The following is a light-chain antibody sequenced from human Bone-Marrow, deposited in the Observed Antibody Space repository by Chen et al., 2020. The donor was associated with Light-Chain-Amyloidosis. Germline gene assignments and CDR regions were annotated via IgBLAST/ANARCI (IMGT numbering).Light chain of an antibody. J-gene: IGLJ2*01. CDR1: SSAVGGYNY. CDR2: DVN. CDR3: SSYTSSRTLI. Sequence: QSALTQPASVSGSPGQSITISCTGTSSAVGGYNYVSWYQHDPGRAPTLIIFDVNRRPSGISNRFSGSNSGNTASLTISGLQAEDETDYYCSSYTSSRTLIFGGGTTLTVL. V-gene: IGLV2-14*03.